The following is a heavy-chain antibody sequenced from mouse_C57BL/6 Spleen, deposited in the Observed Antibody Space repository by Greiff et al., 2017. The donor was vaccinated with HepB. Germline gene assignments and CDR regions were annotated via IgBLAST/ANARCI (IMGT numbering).Heavy chain of an antibody. Sequence: EVQLQQSGPELVKPGASVKIPCKASGYTFTDYNMDWVKQSHGKSLEWIGDINPNNGGTIYNQKFKGKATLTVDKSSSTAYMELRSLTSEDTAVYYCARLENYYFDYWGQGTTLTVSS. CDR1: GYTFTDYN. J-gene: IGHJ2*01. CDR2: INPNNGGT. CDR3: ARLENYYFDY. V-gene: IGHV1-18*01.